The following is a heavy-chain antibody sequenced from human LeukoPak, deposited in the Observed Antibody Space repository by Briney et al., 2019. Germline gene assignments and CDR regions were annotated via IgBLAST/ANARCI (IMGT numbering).Heavy chain of an antibody. CDR3: ARDSDSYGPDFDY. CDR1: GGPISRYY. Sequence: SETLSLTCTVSGGPISRYYWSWIRQPAGKGLEWIGRIYTSGSTNYNPSFKSRVSMSVDTSKNQFSLKLSSVTAEDTAIYYCARDSDSYGPDFDYWGQGTLVTVSS. J-gene: IGHJ4*02. V-gene: IGHV4-4*07. CDR2: IYTSGST. D-gene: IGHD5-18*01.